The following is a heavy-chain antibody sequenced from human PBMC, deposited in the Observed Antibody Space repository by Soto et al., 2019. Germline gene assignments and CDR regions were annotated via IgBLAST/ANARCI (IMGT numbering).Heavy chain of an antibody. CDR3: ARGPQGLAY. V-gene: IGHV4-59*01. Sequence: QVQLQESGPGLVKPSETLSLTCTVSGGSISSYYWSWIRQPPGKGLEWIGYIYYNGSTNYNPSLKSRVTISVDTSKNQFSLKLSSVTAADTAVYYCARGPQGLAYWGQGTLVTVSS. J-gene: IGHJ4*02. D-gene: IGHD3-16*01. CDR2: IYYNGST. CDR1: GGSISSYY.